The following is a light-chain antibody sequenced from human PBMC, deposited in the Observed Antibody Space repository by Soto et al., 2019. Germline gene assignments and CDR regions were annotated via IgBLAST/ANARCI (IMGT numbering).Light chain of an antibody. CDR2: EVS. CDR1: SSDVGGYNY. Sequence: QSVLNQPASVSGSPGQSITISCTGTSSDVGGYNYVSWYQQHPGKAPKLMIYEVSNRPSGVSNRFSGSKSGNTASLTIFGLQVEDEAVYYCSSYTTGSTLPWVFGTGTKVTV. V-gene: IGLV2-14*01. J-gene: IGLJ1*01. CDR3: SSYTTGSTLPWV.